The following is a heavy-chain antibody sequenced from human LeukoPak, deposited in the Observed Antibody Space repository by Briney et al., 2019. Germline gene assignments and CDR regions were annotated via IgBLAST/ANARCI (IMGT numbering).Heavy chain of an antibody. CDR1: GFTFSSYG. J-gene: IGHJ4*02. CDR3: ANSRDTTVITHFDY. D-gene: IGHD1-1*01. CDR2: IRYGETDK. Sequence: GGSLRLSCAASGFTFSSYGMHWVRQAPGKGLEWVAFIRYGETDKNYADSVKGRFTISRDNSKNTLYLLMNSLRIEDTGVYYCANSRDTTVITHFDYWGQGTLVTVSS. V-gene: IGHV3-30*02.